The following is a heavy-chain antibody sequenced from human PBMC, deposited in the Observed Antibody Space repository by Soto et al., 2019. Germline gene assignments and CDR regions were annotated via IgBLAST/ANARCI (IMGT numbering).Heavy chain of an antibody. CDR3: AKGDYDFWSGRYYYYGMDV. V-gene: IGHV3-23*01. D-gene: IGHD3-3*01. CDR1: GFTFSSYA. Sequence: LRLSCAASGFTFSSYAMSWVRQAPGKGLEWVSAISGSGGSTYYADSVKGRFTISRDNSKNTLYLQMNSLRAEDTAVYYCAKGDYDFWSGRYYYYGMDVWGQGTTVTVSS. CDR2: ISGSGGST. J-gene: IGHJ6*02.